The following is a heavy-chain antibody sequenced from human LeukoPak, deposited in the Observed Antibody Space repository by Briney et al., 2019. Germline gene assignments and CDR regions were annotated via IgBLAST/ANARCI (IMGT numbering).Heavy chain of an antibody. Sequence: PGGSLRLSCAASGFTFSSYAMSWVRQAPGKGLEWVSYISSSGSTIYYADSVKGRFTISRDNAKNSLYLQMNSLRAEDTAVYYCARGGGNSYYYYGMDVWGQGTTVTVSS. CDR1: GFTFSSYA. V-gene: IGHV3-48*04. CDR3: ARGGGNSYYYYGMDV. D-gene: IGHD4-23*01. J-gene: IGHJ6*02. CDR2: ISSSGSTI.